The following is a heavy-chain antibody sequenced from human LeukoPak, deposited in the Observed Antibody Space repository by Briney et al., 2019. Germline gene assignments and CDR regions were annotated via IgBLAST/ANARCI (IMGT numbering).Heavy chain of an antibody. J-gene: IGHJ4*02. CDR3: VRVKGTYFDF. V-gene: IGHV3-48*01. D-gene: IGHD1-1*01. CDR2: ISASGSNI. CDR1: GFPFSSYS. Sequence: GGSLRLSCAVSGFPFSSYSMNWVRQAPGKGLEWVSYISASGSNIYYLDAVKGRFTVSRDNAMNSLFLRMDRPRAEDTAIYYCVRVKGTYFDFWGQGTLVTVSS.